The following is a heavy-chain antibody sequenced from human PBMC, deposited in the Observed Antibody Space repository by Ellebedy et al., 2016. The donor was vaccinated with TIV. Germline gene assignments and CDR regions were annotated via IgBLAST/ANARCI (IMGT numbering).Heavy chain of an antibody. CDR2: IYYSGST. CDR1: GGSISSGGYY. J-gene: IGHJ6*02. Sequence: SETLSLXXTVSGGSISSGGYYWSWIRQHPGKGLEWIGYIYYSGSTYYNPSLKSRVTISVDTSKNQFSLKLSSVTAADTAVYYCARDHRGFYGMDVWGQGTTVTVSS. D-gene: IGHD3-16*01. V-gene: IGHV4-31*03. CDR3: ARDHRGFYGMDV.